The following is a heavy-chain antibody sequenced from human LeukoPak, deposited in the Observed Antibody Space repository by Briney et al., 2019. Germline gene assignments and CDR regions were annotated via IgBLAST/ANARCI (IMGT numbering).Heavy chain of an antibody. Sequence: GGSLRLSCAASAFTFSGSTMNWVRQAPGKGLEWVSLISTSSSYIYYADSVRGRFTISRDNAKNSLYLQMNSLRAEDTAVYYCARQQWLDGAYYFDYWGQGTLVTVSS. V-gene: IGHV3-21*01. CDR2: ISTSSSYI. D-gene: IGHD6-19*01. CDR1: AFTFSGST. CDR3: ARQQWLDGAYYFDY. J-gene: IGHJ4*02.